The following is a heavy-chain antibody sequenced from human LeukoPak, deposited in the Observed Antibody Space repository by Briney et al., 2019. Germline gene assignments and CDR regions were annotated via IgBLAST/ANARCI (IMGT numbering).Heavy chain of an antibody. CDR1: GGSISSYY. J-gene: IGHJ5*02. D-gene: IGHD6-13*01. Sequence: SETLSLTCTVSGGSISSYYWSWIRQPAGKRPEWIGRIYTSGSTTYTPSLKSRVSMSVDTSKNQFSLKLSSVTAADTAVYYCARATGYSSSWYRGNWFDPWGQGTLVTVSS. V-gene: IGHV4-4*07. CDR3: ARATGYSSSWYRGNWFDP. CDR2: IYTSGST.